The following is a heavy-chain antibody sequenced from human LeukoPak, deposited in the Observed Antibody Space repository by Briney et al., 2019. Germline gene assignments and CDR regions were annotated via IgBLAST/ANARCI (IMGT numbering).Heavy chain of an antibody. CDR1: GYTFTSYG. J-gene: IGHJ6*03. Sequence: ASVKVSCKASGYTFTSYGISWVRQAPGQGLEWMGIINPSGGSTSYAQKFQGRVTMTRDMSTSTVYMELSSLRSEDTAVYYCARGAAAGYYYYYYMDVWGKGTTVTVSS. CDR2: INPSGGST. CDR3: ARGAAAGYYYYYYMDV. V-gene: IGHV1-46*01. D-gene: IGHD6-13*01.